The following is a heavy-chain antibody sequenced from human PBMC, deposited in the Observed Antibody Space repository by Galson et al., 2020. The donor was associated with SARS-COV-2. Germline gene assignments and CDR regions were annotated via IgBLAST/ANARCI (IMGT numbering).Heavy chain of an antibody. CDR2: ISYDGTT. D-gene: IGHD1-26*01. CDR3: AKLAEGRGSSEDY. Sequence: ETSETLSLTCAVSIGSMTSHYWSWIRQAPGKGLEWIGYISYDGTTTYNPSPQSRVTISIDTSTNQFPLRLTSVTAADTALSYCAKLAEGRGSSEDYWGQGTRVTVSS. J-gene: IGHJ4*02. V-gene: IGHV4-59*08. CDR1: IGSMTSHY.